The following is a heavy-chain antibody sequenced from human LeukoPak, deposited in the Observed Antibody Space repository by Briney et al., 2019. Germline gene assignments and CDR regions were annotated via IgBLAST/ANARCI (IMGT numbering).Heavy chain of an antibody. J-gene: IGHJ5*02. CDR2: INPSGGST. CDR1: GYTFNTYG. D-gene: IGHD3-22*01. V-gene: IGHV1-46*02. Sequence: GASVKVSCKASGYTFNTYGITWVRQAPGQGLEWMGIINPSGGSTSYAQKFQGRVTMTRGTSTSTVYMELSSLRSEDTAVYYCARDYDSRNHNWFDPWGQGTLVTVSS. CDR3: ARDYDSRNHNWFDP.